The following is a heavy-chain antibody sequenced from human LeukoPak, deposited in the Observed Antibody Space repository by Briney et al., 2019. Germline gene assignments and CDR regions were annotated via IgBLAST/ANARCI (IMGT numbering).Heavy chain of an antibody. V-gene: IGHV3-30-3*01. D-gene: IGHD3-10*01. Sequence: PGGSLRLSCAASGFTFSSYAMHWVRQAPGKGLEWVAVISYDGSNKYYADSVKGRFTISRDNSKNTLYLQMNSLRAEDTAVYYCARGYYYGPGDYWGQGTLVTVSS. CDR3: ARGYYYGPGDY. CDR2: ISYDGSNK. CDR1: GFTFSSYA. J-gene: IGHJ4*02.